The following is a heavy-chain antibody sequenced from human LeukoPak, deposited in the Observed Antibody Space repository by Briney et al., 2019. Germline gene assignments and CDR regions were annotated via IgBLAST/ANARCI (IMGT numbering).Heavy chain of an antibody. CDR3: ARDAYSSSV. V-gene: IGHV4-59*02. CDR1: EFSVGSNY. Sequence: GSLRLSCAASEFSVGSNYMTWVRQAPGKGLEWIGYIYYSGSTNYNPSLKSRVTISVDTSKNQFSLKLSSVTAADTAVYYCARDAYSSSVWGQGTLVTVSS. CDR2: IYYSGST. J-gene: IGHJ4*02. D-gene: IGHD6-6*01.